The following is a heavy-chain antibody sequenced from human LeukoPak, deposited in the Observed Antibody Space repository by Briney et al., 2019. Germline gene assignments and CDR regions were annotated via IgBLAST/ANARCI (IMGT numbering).Heavy chain of an antibody. J-gene: IGHJ6*02. CDR2: IYSGGST. Sequence: PRGSLRLSCAASGFTVSSNYMSWVRQAPGKGLEWVSVIYSGGSTYYADSVKGRFTISRDNSKNTLYLQMNSLRAEDTAVYYCARDLFRGYYYYYGMDVWGQGTTVTVSS. CDR1: GFTVSSNY. CDR3: ARDLFRGYYYYYGMDV. V-gene: IGHV3-53*01. D-gene: IGHD5-12*01.